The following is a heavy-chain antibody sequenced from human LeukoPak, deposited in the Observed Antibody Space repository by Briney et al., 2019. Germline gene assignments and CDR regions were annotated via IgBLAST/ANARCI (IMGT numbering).Heavy chain of an antibody. CDR1: GGTFSSYA. CDR2: INPNSGGT. V-gene: IGHV1-2*06. Sequence: ASVKVSCKASGGTFSSYAISWVRQAPGQGLEWMGRINPNSGGTNYAQKFQGRVTMTRDTSISTAYMELSRLRSDDTAVYYCARGYSYGYDYWGQGTLVTVSS. J-gene: IGHJ4*02. CDR3: ARGYSYGYDY. D-gene: IGHD5-18*01.